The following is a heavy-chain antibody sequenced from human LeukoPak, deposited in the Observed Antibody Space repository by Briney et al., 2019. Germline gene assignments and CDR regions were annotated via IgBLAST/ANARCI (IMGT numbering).Heavy chain of an antibody. J-gene: IGHJ1*01. V-gene: IGHV4-34*01. Sequence: PSETLSLTCAVYGGSFSGYYWSWIRQPPGKGLEWIGEINHSGSTNYNPSLKSRVTISVDTSKNQFSLKLSSVTAADTAVYYCTRTKDGYFQNWGQGTLVSVSS. CDR3: TRTKDGYFQN. CDR1: GGSFSGYY. CDR2: INHSGST.